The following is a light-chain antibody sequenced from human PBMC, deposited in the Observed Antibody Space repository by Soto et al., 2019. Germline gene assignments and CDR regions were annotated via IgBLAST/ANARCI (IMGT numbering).Light chain of an antibody. CDR1: QSITGGS. Sequence: DIVLTQSPGTLSLSPGERATLSCRATQSITGGSLAWYQQKPGQVPSLLIYGASIRATGIPDRFSGGGSGTEFTLTIDSLQSEDFVLYYCQQYNSWPRTFGQGTKVDIK. J-gene: IGKJ1*01. V-gene: IGKV3-20*01. CDR3: QQYNSWPRT. CDR2: GAS.